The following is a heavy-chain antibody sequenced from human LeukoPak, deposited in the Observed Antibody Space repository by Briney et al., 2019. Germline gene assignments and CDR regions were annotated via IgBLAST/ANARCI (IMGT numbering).Heavy chain of an antibody. CDR1: GYTFTSYD. J-gene: IGHJ3*02. CDR3: ARATPVRYFDPTAHAFDI. CDR2: MNHNSGNK. V-gene: IGHV1-8*01. D-gene: IGHD3-9*01. Sequence: GASVKVSCKASGYTFTSYDINWVTEATGQGLEWMGWMNHNSGNKHYAQKFQGRVTMTRNTSISTAYMELSSLRSEDTAVYYCARATPVRYFDPTAHAFDIWGQGTMVTVSS.